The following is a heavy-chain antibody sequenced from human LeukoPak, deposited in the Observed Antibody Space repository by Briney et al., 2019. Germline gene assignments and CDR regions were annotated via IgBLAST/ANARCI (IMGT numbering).Heavy chain of an antibody. J-gene: IGHJ4*02. Sequence: SETLSLTCAVYGGSFSGYYWSWIRQPPGKGLEWIGGIHYSGNTYYNPSLKSRVTISVDTSKNQFSLKLSSVTAADTAVYYCARLGAGPTYYDFWSGYSSFYFDYWGQGTLVTVSS. CDR1: GGSFSGYY. CDR2: IHYSGNT. CDR3: ARLGAGPTYYDFWSGYSSFYFDY. D-gene: IGHD3-3*01. V-gene: IGHV4-34*01.